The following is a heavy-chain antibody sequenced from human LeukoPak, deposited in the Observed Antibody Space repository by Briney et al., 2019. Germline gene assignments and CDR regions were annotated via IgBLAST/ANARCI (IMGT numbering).Heavy chain of an antibody. CDR1: GGSISSYY. V-gene: IGHV4-4*09. CDR3: ARHNRLGELSLVY. CDR2: IYTSGST. J-gene: IGHJ4*02. Sequence: SETLSLTCTVSGGSISSYYWSWIRQPPGKGLEWIGYIYTSGSTNYNPSLKSRATISVDTSKNQFSLKLSSVTAADTAVYYCARHNRLGELSLVYWGQGTLVTVSS. D-gene: IGHD3-16*02.